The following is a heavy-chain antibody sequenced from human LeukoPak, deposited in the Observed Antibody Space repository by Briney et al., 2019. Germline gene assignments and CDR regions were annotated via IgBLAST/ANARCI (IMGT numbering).Heavy chain of an antibody. CDR2: IYNSGST. V-gene: IGHV4-59*01. J-gene: IGHJ4*02. CDR1: GGSISSYY. D-gene: IGHD6-13*01. Sequence: PSETLSLTCTVSGGSISSYYWSWIRQPPGKGLDWVGYIYNSGSTNYNPSLKSRVTISVDTSKNQFSLKLSSVTAADTAVYYCARRSSSFDYWGQGTLVTVSS. CDR3: ARRSSSFDY.